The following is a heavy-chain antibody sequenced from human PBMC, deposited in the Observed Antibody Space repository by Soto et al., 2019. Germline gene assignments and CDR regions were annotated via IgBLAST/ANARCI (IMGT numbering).Heavy chain of an antibody. CDR1: GFTFSDFW. V-gene: IGHV3-74*01. CDR2: INENGRTT. D-gene: IGHD1-1*01. J-gene: IGHJ4*02. CDR3: VRGSLEPGIDY. Sequence: EVQLVEPGGGLVQPGGSLRLSCEASGFTFSDFWMHWVRQIPGKGLMCVSRINENGRTTIYADSVKGRFTISRDNAKNTLYLEMVSLRVEDTAVYYCVRGSLEPGIDYWGQGTLLTVSS.